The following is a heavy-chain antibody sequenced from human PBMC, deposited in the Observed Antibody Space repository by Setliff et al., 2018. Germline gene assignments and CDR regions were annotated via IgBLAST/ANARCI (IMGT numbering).Heavy chain of an antibody. V-gene: IGHV3-7*01. CDR1: GFTFRSYW. Sequence: GGSLRLSCAASGFTFRSYWMSWVRQAPGKGLEWVANIKQDGSEKYYVDSVKGRYTISRDNAKNSLYLQMNSLRAEDTAVYYCVRPPPGSSGWSMIYYFDYWGQGTQVTVSS. CDR2: IKQDGSEK. CDR3: VRPPPGSSGWSMIYYFDY. D-gene: IGHD6-19*01. J-gene: IGHJ4*02.